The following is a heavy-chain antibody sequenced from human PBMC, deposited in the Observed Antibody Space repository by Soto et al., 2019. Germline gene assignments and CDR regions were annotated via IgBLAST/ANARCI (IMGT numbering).Heavy chain of an antibody. CDR3: ARDGVGGTVFFGYFDY. CDR1: GFTFSSYA. J-gene: IGHJ4*02. V-gene: IGHV3-23*01. Sequence: GGSLRLSCVAAGFTFSSYAMNWVRQAPGKGLEWVSVIGGGGVTTYFADSVKGRFTISRDNSKNTLYLQMNSLRAEDTAVYYCARDGVGGTVFFGYFDYWGQGALVTVSS. D-gene: IGHD1-26*01. CDR2: IGGGGVTT.